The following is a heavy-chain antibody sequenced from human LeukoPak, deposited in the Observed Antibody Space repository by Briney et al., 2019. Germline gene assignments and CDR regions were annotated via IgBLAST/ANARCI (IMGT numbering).Heavy chain of an antibody. CDR3: ARDLYNWNLNMIDY. V-gene: IGHV3-7*01. D-gene: IGHD1-20*01. CDR1: GFIFSSYW. J-gene: IGHJ4*02. Sequence: GGSLRLSCAASGFIFSSYWMSWVRQAPGKGLEWVANIKQDGSEKYYVDSVKGRFTISRDNAKNSLYLQMNSLRAEDTAVYYCARDLYNWNLNMIDYWGQGTLVTVSS. CDR2: IKQDGSEK.